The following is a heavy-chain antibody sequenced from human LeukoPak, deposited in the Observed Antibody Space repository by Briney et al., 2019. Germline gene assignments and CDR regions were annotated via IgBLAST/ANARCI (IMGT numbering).Heavy chain of an antibody. Sequence: GGSLRLSCAASGFTLSSYWMSWVRQAPGKGLEWVANIKQDGGEKYYVDSVKGRFTISRDNAKNSLYLQMNSLRAEDTAVYYCARDREAVADYYFDYWGQGTLVTVSS. D-gene: IGHD6-19*01. CDR3: ARDREAVADYYFDY. V-gene: IGHV3-7*01. CDR2: IKQDGGEK. J-gene: IGHJ4*02. CDR1: GFTLSSYW.